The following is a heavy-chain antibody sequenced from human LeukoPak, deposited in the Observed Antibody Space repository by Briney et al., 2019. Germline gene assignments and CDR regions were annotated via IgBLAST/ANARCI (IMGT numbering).Heavy chain of an antibody. V-gene: IGHV3-21*01. CDR1: GFTFSSYS. CDR3: ARDFYSSGYYSDY. CDR2: ISSSSSYI. J-gene: IGHJ4*02. Sequence: GGSLRLSCAASGFTFSSYSMNWVRQAPGKGLEWVSSISSSSSYIYYADSVKGRFTISRDNAKNSLYLQMNSLRAEDTAVYYCARDFYSSGYYSDYWGQGTLVTVSS. D-gene: IGHD3-22*01.